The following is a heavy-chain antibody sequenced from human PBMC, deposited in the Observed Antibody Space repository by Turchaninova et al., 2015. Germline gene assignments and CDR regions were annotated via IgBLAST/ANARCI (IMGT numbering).Heavy chain of an antibody. D-gene: IGHD3-10*01. CDR2: IKKDGSEK. Sequence: VQLVECGGGLVNPGGDMRLSCSASGFTFVSYWRSWGRKAPGKGLEWVANIKKDGSEKYYVDSVKGRFTISRDNAKRSLYLQMNSLRAEDTAVYYCARAQGSYFGSGSYSDYWGQGTLVTVSS. J-gene: IGHJ4*02. V-gene: IGHV3-7*01. CDR1: GFTFVSYW. CDR3: ARAQGSYFGSGSYSDY.